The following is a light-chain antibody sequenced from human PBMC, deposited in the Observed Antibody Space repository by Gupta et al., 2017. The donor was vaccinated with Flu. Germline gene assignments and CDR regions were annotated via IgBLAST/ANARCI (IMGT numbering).Light chain of an antibody. V-gene: IGLV3-1*01. CDR1: NLGEKF. Sequence: SYKLTHAPSMSVSPGQTASISCPGDNLGEKFTFWYQQEAGQAPVMVIYGDSNRPTGIPERFSGSSTRDTTTLIVSETQAKDEADYFWQAWSSSTEVFGGGTKLTVL. CDR3: QAWSSSTEV. J-gene: IGLJ3*02. CDR2: GDS.